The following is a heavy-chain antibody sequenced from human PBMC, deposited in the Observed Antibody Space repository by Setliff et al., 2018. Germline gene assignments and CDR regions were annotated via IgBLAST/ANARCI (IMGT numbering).Heavy chain of an antibody. V-gene: IGHV3-43*01. J-gene: IGHJ4*02. CDR1: GFTLQEYT. Sequence: GESLKISCAASGFTLQEYTMHWVRQAPGKGLEWVSLITWDGYSYYAESMNGRFTISRDNSENSLFLQMDGLTTEDTALYHCVKDKSGARRFSGFVFDIWGQGTQVTAPQ. D-gene: IGHD3-22*01. CDR2: ITWDGYS. CDR3: VKDKSGARRFSGFVFDI.